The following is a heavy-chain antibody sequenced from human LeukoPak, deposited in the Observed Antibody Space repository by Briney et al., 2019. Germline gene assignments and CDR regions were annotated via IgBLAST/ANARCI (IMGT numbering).Heavy chain of an antibody. J-gene: IGHJ4*02. D-gene: IGHD5-12*01. CDR1: GFTFSSYG. CDR3: AKDTTILGDYFDY. V-gene: IGHV3-30*18. CDR2: ISYDGSNE. Sequence: GGSLRLSCAASGFTFSSYGMHWVRQAPGKGLDWVAVISYDGSNEYYADSVKGRFTISRDSSKNTLYLQMNSLRADDTAVYYCAKDTTILGDYFDYWGQGTLVTVSS.